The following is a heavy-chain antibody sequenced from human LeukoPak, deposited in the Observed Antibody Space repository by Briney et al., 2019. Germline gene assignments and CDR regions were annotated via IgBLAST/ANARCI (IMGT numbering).Heavy chain of an antibody. V-gene: IGHV1-69*06. D-gene: IGHD5-18*01. J-gene: IGHJ4*02. CDR2: IIPIFGTA. Sequence: SVKVSCKASGGTFSNYAISWVRQAPGQGLEWMGRIIPIFGTANYAQKFQGRVTITADKSTSTAYMELSSLRSEDTAVYYCAISYGYGHSRGDYWGQGTLVTVSS. CDR3: AISYGYGHSRGDY. CDR1: GGTFSNYA.